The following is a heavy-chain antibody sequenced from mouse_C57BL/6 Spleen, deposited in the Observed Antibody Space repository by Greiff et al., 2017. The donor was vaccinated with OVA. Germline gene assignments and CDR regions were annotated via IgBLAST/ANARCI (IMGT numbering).Heavy chain of an antibody. J-gene: IGHJ1*03. V-gene: IGHV1-69*01. D-gene: IGHD1-1*01. Sequence: QVQLQQPGAELVMPGASVKLSCKASGYTFTSYWMHWVKQRPGQGLEWIGEIDPSDSYTNYNQKFKGKSTLTVDKSSSTAYMQLSSLTSEDSAVYYCARFITTVVAETWYCDVWGTGTTVTVSS. CDR3: ARFITTVVAETWYCDV. CDR2: IDPSDSYT. CDR1: GYTFTSYW.